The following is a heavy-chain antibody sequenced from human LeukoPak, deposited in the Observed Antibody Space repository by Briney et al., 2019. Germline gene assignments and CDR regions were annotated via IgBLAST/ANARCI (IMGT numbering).Heavy chain of an antibody. D-gene: IGHD3-10*01. Sequence: GGSLGLSCAVSGFIFSRYGMHWVRQAPGKGLEWVAVVSYDGTETKYADSVKGRLNLSRDNSKNTVYLQMNSLTFEDTAVYYCARSARGVIFDVWGKGTTVIVSS. J-gene: IGHJ6*04. CDR2: VSYDGTET. CDR1: GFIFSRYG. V-gene: IGHV3-30*03. CDR3: ARSARGVIFDV.